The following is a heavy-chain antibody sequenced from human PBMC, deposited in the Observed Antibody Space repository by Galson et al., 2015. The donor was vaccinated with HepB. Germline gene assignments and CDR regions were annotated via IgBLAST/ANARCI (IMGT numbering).Heavy chain of an antibody. D-gene: IGHD3-16*01. V-gene: IGHV3-7*03. CDR3: ARDTYGWGTPFDY. Sequence: SLRLSCAVSGFPFSNYYMSWPRQAPGMGLEWVANINQDGSETHYVDSVRGRFTVSRDNAKKSLFLQMNTLGAEDTAVYYCARDTYGWGTPFDYWGQGTLVTVSS. J-gene: IGHJ4*02. CDR1: GFPFSNYY. CDR2: INQDGSET.